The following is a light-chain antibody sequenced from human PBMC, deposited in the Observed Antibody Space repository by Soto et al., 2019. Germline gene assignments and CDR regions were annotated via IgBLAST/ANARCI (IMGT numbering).Light chain of an antibody. V-gene: IGKV1D-12*01. CDR1: QGIGRW. CDR2: AAS. CDR3: QQANSFPPT. J-gene: IGKJ4*01. Sequence: DIQMTQSPSSVSASVGDRVTITCRASQGIGRWLAWYQQKPGKAPKLLIYAASSLQSGVPSRFSGSGSGTDFTLPISSLQPEDFATYHCQQANSFPPTFGGGTKVEIQ.